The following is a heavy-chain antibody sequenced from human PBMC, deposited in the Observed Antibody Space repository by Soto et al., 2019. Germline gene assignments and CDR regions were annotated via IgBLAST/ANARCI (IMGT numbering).Heavy chain of an antibody. CDR3: ARDYYDFWSGYNGAKYYYGMDV. CDR1: GGSISSGGYY. V-gene: IGHV4-31*03. D-gene: IGHD3-3*01. CDR2: IYYSGST. J-gene: IGHJ6*02. Sequence: PSETLSLTCTVSGGSISSGGYYWSWIRQHPGKGLEWIGYIYYSGSTYYNPSLKSRVTISVDTSKNQFSLKLSSVTAADTAVYYCARDYYDFWSGYNGAKYYYGMDVWGQGTTVTVSS.